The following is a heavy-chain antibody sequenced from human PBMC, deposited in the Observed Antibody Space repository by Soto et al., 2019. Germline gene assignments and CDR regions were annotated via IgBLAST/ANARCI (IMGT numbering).Heavy chain of an antibody. CDR2: INHSGGT. V-gene: IGHV4-34*01. CDR1: GGSFSGYY. Sequence: QVQLQQWGAGLLKPSETLSLTCAVYGGSFSGYYWSWIRQPPGKGLEWIGEINHSGGTNYNPSLKSRLTISVDTSKNQFSLKLSSVTAADTAVYYCARGSWIYKPGFDYWGQGTLVTVSS. J-gene: IGHJ4*02. D-gene: IGHD5-12*01. CDR3: ARGSWIYKPGFDY.